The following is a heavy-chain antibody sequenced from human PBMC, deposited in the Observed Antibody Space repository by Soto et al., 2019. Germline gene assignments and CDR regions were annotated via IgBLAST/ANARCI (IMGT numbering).Heavy chain of an antibody. J-gene: IGHJ6*02. D-gene: IGHD3-3*01. CDR2: IYYSGST. Sequence: QVQLQESGPGLVKPSQTLSLTCTVSGGSISSGDYYWSWIRQPPGKGLEWIGYIYYSGSTYYNPSLKTRVTISVDPSKSQFSLKLSSVTAADTAVYYRARDNILGILYGGMDVWGQGTTVTVSS. CDR3: ARDNILGILYGGMDV. CDR1: GGSISSGDYY. V-gene: IGHV4-30-4*01.